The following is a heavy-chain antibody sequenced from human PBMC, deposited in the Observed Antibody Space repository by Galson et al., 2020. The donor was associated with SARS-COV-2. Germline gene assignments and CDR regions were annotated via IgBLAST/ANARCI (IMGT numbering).Heavy chain of an antibody. V-gene: IGHV4-31*01. CDR2: IYYSGST. Sequence: ASETLSLTCTVSGGSISSGGYYWSWIRQHPGKGLEWIGYIYYSGSTYYNPSLKSPVTISVDTSKNQFSLKLSSVTAADTAVYYCARRLTYCSSTSCYAGWFDPWGQGTLVTVSS. CDR3: ARRLTYCSSTSCYAGWFDP. J-gene: IGHJ5*02. D-gene: IGHD2-2*01. CDR1: GGSISSGGYY.